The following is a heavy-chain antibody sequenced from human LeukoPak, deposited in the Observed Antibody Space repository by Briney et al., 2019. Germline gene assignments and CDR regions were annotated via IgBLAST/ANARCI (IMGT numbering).Heavy chain of an antibody. V-gene: IGHV1-3*01. CDR2: INAGNGNT. D-gene: IGHD3-10*01. CDR3: ARATRVSYGMDV. Sequence: ASVKVSCKASGYTFTSYAMHWVRQAPGQRLEWMGWINAGNGNTKYSQKFQGRVTITRDTSASTAYMELSSLRSEDTAVYYCARATRVSYGMDVWGKGNTVTVSS. J-gene: IGHJ6*04. CDR1: GYTFTSYA.